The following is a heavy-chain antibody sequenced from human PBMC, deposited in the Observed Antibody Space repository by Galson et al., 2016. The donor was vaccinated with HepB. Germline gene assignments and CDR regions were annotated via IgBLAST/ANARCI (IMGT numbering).Heavy chain of an antibody. J-gene: IGHJ4*02. V-gene: IGHV1-3*01. CDR1: GYTFTTYA. Sequence: SVKVSCKASGYTFTTYAIHWVRQAPGQGLEWMGWISAGNGYTKYSQRFQGRFSISRDNSKNTLYLQVNSLRAEDTAVYYCARDPPRWGDYHSSGSFDHWGQGTL. CDR3: ARDPPRWGDYHSSGSFDH. CDR2: ISAGNGYT. D-gene: IGHD3-22*01.